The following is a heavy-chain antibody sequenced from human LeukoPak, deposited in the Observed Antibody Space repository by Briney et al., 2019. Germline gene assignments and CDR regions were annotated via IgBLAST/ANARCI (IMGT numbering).Heavy chain of an antibody. CDR2: ISNSDTTI. V-gene: IGHV3-48*03. D-gene: IGHD3-10*01. Sequence: PGGSLRLSCAASEFTFRSYEMNWVRQAPGKGLEWISYISNSDTTIDYADSVKGRFTISRDNAKNSLYLQMNSLRVEDTAVYYCARGLVGYYAMDVWGQGTTVTVPS. CDR1: EFTFRSYE. J-gene: IGHJ6*02. CDR3: ARGLVGYYAMDV.